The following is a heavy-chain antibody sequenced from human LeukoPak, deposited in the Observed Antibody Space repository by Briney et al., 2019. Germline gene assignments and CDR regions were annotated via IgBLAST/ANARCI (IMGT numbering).Heavy chain of an antibody. CDR2: IGGSGGST. CDR3: AKGRRVVEMATFVY. Sequence: GGSLRLTCAASGLTFSSYAMNWARQAPEKGLEWVSGIGGSGGSTYYADSVKGRFTISRDNSKNTLYLQMNSLRAEDTAVYYCAKGRRVVEMATFVYWGQGTLVTVSS. V-gene: IGHV3-23*01. J-gene: IGHJ4*02. CDR1: GLTFSSYA. D-gene: IGHD5-24*01.